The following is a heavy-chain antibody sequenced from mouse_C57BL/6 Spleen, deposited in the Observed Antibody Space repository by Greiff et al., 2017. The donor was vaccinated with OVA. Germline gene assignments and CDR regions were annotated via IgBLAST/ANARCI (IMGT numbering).Heavy chain of an antibody. CDR3: ARDTTVVARAMDY. CDR1: GYTFTSYW. V-gene: IGHV1-50*01. Sequence: VQLQQSGAELVKPGASVKLSCKASGYTFTSYWMQWVKQRPGQGLEWIGEIDPSDSYTNYNQKFKGKATLTVDTSSSTAYMQLSSLTSEDSAVYYCARDTTVVARAMDYWGQGTSVTVSS. CDR2: IDPSDSYT. J-gene: IGHJ4*01. D-gene: IGHD1-1*01.